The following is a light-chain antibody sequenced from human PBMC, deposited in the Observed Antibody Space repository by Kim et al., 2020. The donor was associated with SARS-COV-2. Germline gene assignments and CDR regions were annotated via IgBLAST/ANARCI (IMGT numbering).Light chain of an antibody. Sequence: PGETGLLTCGSSTGPVTSGHYPYGFQQKPGQALRTLIYDTGNNQSSTPARFSGSLLGGKAALTLSGAQPEDEADYYCFLSYSGVRVFGGGTQLTVL. CDR3: FLSYSGVRV. CDR1: TGPVTSGHY. J-gene: IGLJ3*02. V-gene: IGLV7-46*01. CDR2: DTG.